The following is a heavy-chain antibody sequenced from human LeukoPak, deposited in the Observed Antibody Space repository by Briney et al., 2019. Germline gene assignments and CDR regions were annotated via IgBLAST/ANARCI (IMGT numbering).Heavy chain of an antibody. D-gene: IGHD3-16*01. V-gene: IGHV3-30-3*01. CDR1: GFTFSSYA. J-gene: IGHJ4*02. CDR3: ARDPSRGRAHDFDY. Sequence: PGRSLRLPCAASGFTFSSYAMHWVRQAPGKGLEWVAVISYDGSNKYYADSVKGRFTISRDNSKNTLYLQMNSLRAEDTAVYYCARDPSRGRAHDFDYWGQGTLVTVSS. CDR2: ISYDGSNK.